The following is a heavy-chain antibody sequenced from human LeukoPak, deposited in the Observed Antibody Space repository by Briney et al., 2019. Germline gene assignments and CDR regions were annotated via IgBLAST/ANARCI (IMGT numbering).Heavy chain of an antibody. Sequence: GGSLRLSCAASGFTFSSYSMNWVRQAPGKGLEWVSSISSSSSYIYYADSVKGRFTISRDNAKNSLYLQMNSLRAEDTAVYYCARDFIYCSGGSCHPTWGQGTLVTVSS. V-gene: IGHV3-21*01. CDR3: ARDFIYCSGGSCHPT. J-gene: IGHJ5*02. CDR2: ISSSSSYI. D-gene: IGHD2-15*01. CDR1: GFTFSSYS.